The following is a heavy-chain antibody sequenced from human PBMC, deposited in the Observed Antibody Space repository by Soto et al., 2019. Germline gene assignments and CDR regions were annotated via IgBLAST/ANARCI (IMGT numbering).Heavy chain of an antibody. CDR2: ISSSSSYI. V-gene: IGHV3-21*01. D-gene: IGHD2-21*02. Sequence: PGGSMRLSCAASGFTFSSYSMNWVRQAPGKGLEWVSSISSSSSYIYYADSVKGRFTISRDNAKNSLYLQMNSLRAEDTAVYYCALQDYGGDSYYYYYGMDIWGQGTTVTVSS. CDR1: GFTFSSYS. CDR3: ALQDYGGDSYYYYYGMDI. J-gene: IGHJ6*02.